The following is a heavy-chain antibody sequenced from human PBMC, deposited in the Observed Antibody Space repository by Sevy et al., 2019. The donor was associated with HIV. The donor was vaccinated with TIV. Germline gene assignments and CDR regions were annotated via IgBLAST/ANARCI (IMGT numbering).Heavy chain of an antibody. Sequence: GGSLRLSCAASGFTFSNFAMGWVRQAPGKGLDWISVISGTGDYKYYADSVKGRFTISLDNSKNRLSLQMNSLRAEDTAIFYCAKKMGGGSGMAFLVDYWGQGTLVTVSS. J-gene: IGHJ4*02. D-gene: IGHD5-18*01. CDR1: GFTFSNFA. CDR2: ISGTGDYK. CDR3: AKKMGGGSGMAFLVDY. V-gene: IGHV3-23*01.